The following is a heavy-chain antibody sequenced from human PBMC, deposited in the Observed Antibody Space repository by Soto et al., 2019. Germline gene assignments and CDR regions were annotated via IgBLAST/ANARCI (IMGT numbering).Heavy chain of an antibody. D-gene: IGHD3-22*01. J-gene: IGHJ4*02. Sequence: QVQLVESGGGVVQPGRSLRLSCAASGFTLSSYGMHWVRQAPGKGLEWVAVIWYDGSNKYYADSVKGRFTISRDNSKNTLYLQMNSLSVEDTAVYYCARDWSPVNYDTTGYWGQGTLVTVSS. CDR2: IWYDGSNK. CDR1: GFTLSSYG. V-gene: IGHV3-33*01. CDR3: ARDWSPVNYDTTGY.